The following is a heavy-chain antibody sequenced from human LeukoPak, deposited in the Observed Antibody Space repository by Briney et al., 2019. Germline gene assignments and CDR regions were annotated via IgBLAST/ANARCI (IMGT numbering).Heavy chain of an antibody. D-gene: IGHD3-10*01. Sequence: SETLSLTCAVYGGSFSGYYWSWIRQPPGKGLGWIGEINHSGSTNYNPSLKSRVTISIDMSKSQFSLKLSSGTAADTAMYYCAGDRDGIFDYWGQGTLVTVSS. J-gene: IGHJ4*02. CDR2: INHSGST. CDR1: GGSFSGYY. CDR3: AGDRDGIFDY. V-gene: IGHV4-34*01.